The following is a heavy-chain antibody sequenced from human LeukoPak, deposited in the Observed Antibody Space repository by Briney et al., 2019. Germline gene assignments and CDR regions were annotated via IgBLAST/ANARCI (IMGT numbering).Heavy chain of an antibody. CDR1: GVSVSDGRYY. D-gene: IGHD2-21*01. J-gene: IGHJ3*02. V-gene: IGHV4-31*03. CDR2: KYYSGSA. CDR3: ATPYCGGISCLDVFNM. Sequence: SQTLSLTCNVSGVSVSDGRYYWTWIRQHPGKGLEWIGYKYYSGSAKYNPSLKSRLTISIDTSKNQFSLQLSSVTAADTATYYCATPYCGGISCLDVFNMWGQGTRVTVSS.